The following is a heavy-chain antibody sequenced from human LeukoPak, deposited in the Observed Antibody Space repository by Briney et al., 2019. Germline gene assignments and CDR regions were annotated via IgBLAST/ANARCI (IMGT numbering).Heavy chain of an antibody. CDR1: GFTHSSYG. CDR3: ARNYGDRKTLDY. CDR2: INSDGSST. Sequence: GGSLRLSCSASGFTHSSYGMHWVRQAPGKGLEYVSGINSDGSSTSYADSVKGRFTISRDNAKNTLYLQMNSLRAEDTAVYYCARNYGDRKTLDYWGQGTLVTVSS. V-gene: IGHV3-74*01. D-gene: IGHD4-17*01. J-gene: IGHJ4*02.